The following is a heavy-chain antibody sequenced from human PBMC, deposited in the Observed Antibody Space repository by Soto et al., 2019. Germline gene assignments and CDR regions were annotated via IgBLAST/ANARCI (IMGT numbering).Heavy chain of an antibody. Sequence: PSWSLSLTCALYVGSFIGYYWSWIRQPPGKGLEWIGEINHSGSTNYNPSLKSRVTISVDTSKNQFSLKLSSVTAADTAVYYCARGRFDDFWSGYENWFDPWGQGTLVTVSS. J-gene: IGHJ5*02. CDR3: ARGRFDDFWSGYENWFDP. CDR2: INHSGST. CDR1: VGSFIGYY. V-gene: IGHV4-34*01. D-gene: IGHD3-3*01.